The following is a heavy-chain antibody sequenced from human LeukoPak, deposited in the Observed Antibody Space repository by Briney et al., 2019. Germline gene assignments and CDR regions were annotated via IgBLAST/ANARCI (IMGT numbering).Heavy chain of an antibody. V-gene: IGHV3-23*01. CDR3: ARGMYANSGYLELDY. Sequence: GGSLRLSCAASGFTFSSNWMSWVRQAPGKGLEWVSAISGSGGSTYYADSVKGRCTISRDNSKNTLYLQMNSLRAEDTAVYYCARGMYANSGYLELDYWGQGTLVTVSS. CDR2: ISGSGGST. D-gene: IGHD3-22*01. CDR1: GFTFSSNW. J-gene: IGHJ4*02.